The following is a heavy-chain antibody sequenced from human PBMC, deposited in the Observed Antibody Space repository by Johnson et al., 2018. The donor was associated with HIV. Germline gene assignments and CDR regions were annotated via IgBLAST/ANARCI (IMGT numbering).Heavy chain of an antibody. CDR3: ARAKRDYYGSGGVGAFDI. V-gene: IGHV3-13*01. D-gene: IGHD3-10*01. Sequence: EQLVESGGGLVQPGGSLRLSCAASGFTFSSYWMSWVRQAPGRGLEWVSGIGTAGDTYYPGSVKGRFTISRENAKNSLYLQMDSLRAGDTALYYCARAKRDYYGSGGVGAFDIWGQGTMVTVSS. CDR1: GFTFSSYW. J-gene: IGHJ3*02. CDR2: IGTAGDT.